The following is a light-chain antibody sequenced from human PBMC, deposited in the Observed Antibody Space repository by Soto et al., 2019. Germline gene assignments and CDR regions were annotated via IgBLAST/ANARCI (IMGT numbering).Light chain of an antibody. Sequence: DIQMTQSPSTLSASVGDRVTITCRASQSISSWLVWYQQKPGKAPKLLIYKASNLQSGVPSRFSGGGSGTEFTLTISSLQPDDFATYYCQHYNSFSWTFGQGTKVDIK. J-gene: IGKJ1*01. CDR2: KAS. CDR3: QHYNSFSWT. V-gene: IGKV1-5*03. CDR1: QSISSW.